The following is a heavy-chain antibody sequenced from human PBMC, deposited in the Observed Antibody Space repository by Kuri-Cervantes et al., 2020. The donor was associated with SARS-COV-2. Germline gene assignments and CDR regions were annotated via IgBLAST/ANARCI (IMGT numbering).Heavy chain of an antibody. CDR3: ARGEKFLIPLFDY. V-gene: IGHV3-48*03. Sequence: GGSLRLSCAAFGFTFSSYEMNWVRQAPGKGLEWVSYISSGGSIIYYADSVKGRFTISRDNAKNSLYLQMNSLRAEDTAVYYCARGEKFLIPLFDYWGQGTLVTVSS. CDR1: GFTFSSYE. J-gene: IGHJ4*02. CDR2: ISSGGSII. D-gene: IGHD1-26*01.